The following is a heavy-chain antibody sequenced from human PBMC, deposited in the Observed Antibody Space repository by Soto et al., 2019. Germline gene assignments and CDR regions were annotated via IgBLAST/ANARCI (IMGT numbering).Heavy chain of an antibody. V-gene: IGHV4-34*01. D-gene: IGHD6-13*01. CDR2: INHSGST. Sequence: PSETLSLTCAVYGGSFSGYYWSWIRQPPGKGLEWIGEINHSGSTNYNPSLKSRVTISVDTSKNQFSLKLSSVTAADTAVYYCAKTPYSSSWYPYFQHWGQGTLVT. CDR1: GGSFSGYY. J-gene: IGHJ1*01. CDR3: AKTPYSSSWYPYFQH.